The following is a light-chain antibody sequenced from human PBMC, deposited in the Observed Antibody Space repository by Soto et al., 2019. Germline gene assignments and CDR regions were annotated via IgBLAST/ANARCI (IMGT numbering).Light chain of an antibody. CDR2: GAS. Sequence: EIVLTQSPGTLSLSPGERATLSCRASQSVSSNLAWYQQKPGQAPRLLIYGASTRATGIPARFSRSGSGTDFTLTISTLEPEDFAVYYCQQFATSPLTCGGGPKVDIK. CDR3: QQFATSPLT. CDR1: QSVSSN. J-gene: IGKJ4*01. V-gene: IGKV3-20*01.